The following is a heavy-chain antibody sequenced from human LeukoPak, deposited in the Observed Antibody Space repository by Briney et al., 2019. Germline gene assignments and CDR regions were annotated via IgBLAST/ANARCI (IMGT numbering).Heavy chain of an antibody. D-gene: IGHD4-23*01. V-gene: IGHV3-11*04. CDR3: ARGGYGGNSNFDY. Sequence: GGSLRLSCAASGFTFSTYWMSWIRQAPGTGLEWVSYISSSGSTIYYADSVKGRFTISRDNAKNSLYLQMNSLRAEDTAVYYCARGGYGGNSNFDYWGQGTLVTVSS. CDR2: ISSSGSTI. J-gene: IGHJ4*02. CDR1: GFTFSTYW.